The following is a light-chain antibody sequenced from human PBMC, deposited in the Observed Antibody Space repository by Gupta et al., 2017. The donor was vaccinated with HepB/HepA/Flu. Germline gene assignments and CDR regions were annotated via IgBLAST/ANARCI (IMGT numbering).Light chain of an antibody. V-gene: IGKV1-5*03. J-gene: IGKJ2*01. CDR2: KAS. CDR3: QQYTAYPLT. Sequence: DIQMTQSPSTLSASAGARVTTTRRASQSLSSWLAWYQQKLGKAPRLLIYKASSLATGVPSRFSGSGSGTEFTLTISILQPDDFATYYCQQYTAYPLTFGQGTKLE. CDR1: QSLSSW.